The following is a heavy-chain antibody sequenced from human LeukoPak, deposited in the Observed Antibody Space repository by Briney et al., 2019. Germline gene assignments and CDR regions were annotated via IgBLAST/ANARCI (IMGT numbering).Heavy chain of an antibody. D-gene: IGHD2-2*01. V-gene: IGHV4-30-2*01. J-gene: IGHJ6*04. CDR2: IYHSGST. Sequence: SQTLSLTCAVSGGSIGSGGYSWSWIRQPPGKGLEWIGYIYHSGSTYYNPSLKSRVTISVDRSKNQFSLKLSSVTAADTAVYYCARGYCSSTSCYGRYYYYYGMDVWGKGTTVTVSS. CDR1: GGSIGSGGYS. CDR3: ARGYCSSTSCYGRYYYYYGMDV.